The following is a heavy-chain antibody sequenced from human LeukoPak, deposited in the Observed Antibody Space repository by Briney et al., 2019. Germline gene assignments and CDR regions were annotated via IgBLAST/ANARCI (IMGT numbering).Heavy chain of an antibody. D-gene: IGHD6-19*01. Sequence: GGSLRLSCAASGFTFNDYAMSWIRQAPGKGLEWVSYISSSGSTIYYADSVKGRFTISRDNAKNSLYLQMNSLRAEDTAVYYCARDIGSSGWYDADAFDIWGQGTMVTVSS. V-gene: IGHV3-11*01. CDR3: ARDIGSSGWYDADAFDI. J-gene: IGHJ3*02. CDR2: ISSSGSTI. CDR1: GFTFNDYA.